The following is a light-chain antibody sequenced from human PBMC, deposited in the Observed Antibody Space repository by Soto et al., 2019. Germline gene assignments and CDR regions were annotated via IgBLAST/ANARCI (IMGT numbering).Light chain of an antibody. CDR1: QHIGIY. V-gene: IGKV1-12*01. Sequence: DIQRTQSPSSVSASVGDRVTITCRASQHIGIYLAWYQQKPGKAPKLLIYAASTLQSGVPSRFRGSGSGTDFTLTISSLQPEDFATYFCQQANSLPYTFGQGTKVDIK. CDR2: AAS. J-gene: IGKJ2*01. CDR3: QQANSLPYT.